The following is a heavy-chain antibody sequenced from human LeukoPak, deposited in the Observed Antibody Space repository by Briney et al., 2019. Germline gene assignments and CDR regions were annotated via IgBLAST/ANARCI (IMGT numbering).Heavy chain of an antibody. J-gene: IGHJ3*02. D-gene: IGHD1-26*01. CDR2: IYYSGST. V-gene: IGHV4-61*01. CDR1: GGSVSSGSYY. Sequence: SETLSLTCSVSGGSVSSGSYYWSWIRQPPGKGLEWIGYIYYSGSTNYNPSLKSRVTISVDTSKNQFSLKLSSATAADTALYYCARVEHNAFDIWGQGSMVTVSS. CDR3: ARVEHNAFDI.